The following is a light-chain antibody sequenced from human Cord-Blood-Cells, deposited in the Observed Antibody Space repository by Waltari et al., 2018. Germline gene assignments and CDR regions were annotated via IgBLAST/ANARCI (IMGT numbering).Light chain of an antibody. CDR2: GNS. CDR1: SPNIGAGND. J-gene: IGLJ1*01. Sequence: QSVLTQPPSVSGAPGHRVTTSCPGRSPNIGAGNDVHWYQHLPGTAPKLLIYGNSNRPSGVPDRFSGSKSGTSASLAITGLQAEDEADYYCQSYDSSLSGYVFGTGTKVTVL. V-gene: IGLV1-40*01. CDR3: QSYDSSLSGYV.